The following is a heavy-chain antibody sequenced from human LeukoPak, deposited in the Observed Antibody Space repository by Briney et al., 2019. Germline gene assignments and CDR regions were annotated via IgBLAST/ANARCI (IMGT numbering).Heavy chain of an antibody. CDR3: ARHRAATTLPTEL. D-gene: IGHD5-12*01. CDR2: IYYSGST. CDR1: GGSVSSGGYY. V-gene: IGHV4-61*08. J-gene: IGHJ4*01. Sequence: SETLSLTCTVSGGSVSSGGYYWRWIRQPPGKGLEWIGYIYYSGSTNYNPSLKSRVTISVDTSKNQFSLKLSSVTAADTAVYYCARHRAATTLPTELWGHRTLVTVS.